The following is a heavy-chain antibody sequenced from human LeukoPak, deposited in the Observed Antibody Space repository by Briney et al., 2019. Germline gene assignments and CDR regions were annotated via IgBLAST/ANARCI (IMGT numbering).Heavy chain of an antibody. Sequence: GGSLRLSCAASRNYWMHWVRQAPGKGLVWVSHINSDGSWTSYADSVKGRFTISKDNAKNTVYLQMNNLRAEDTAVYYCVSFYEAYWGRGTLVTVSS. J-gene: IGHJ4*02. CDR1: RNYW. D-gene: IGHD2/OR15-2a*01. CDR3: VSFYEAY. CDR2: INSDGSWT. V-gene: IGHV3-74*01.